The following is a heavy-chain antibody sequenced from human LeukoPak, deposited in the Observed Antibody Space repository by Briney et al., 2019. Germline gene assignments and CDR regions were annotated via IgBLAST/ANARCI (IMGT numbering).Heavy chain of an antibody. CDR3: ARARHGAGLDD. CDR2: SYYRSKQNN. V-gene: IGHV6-1*01. D-gene: IGHD3-16*01. J-gene: IGHJ4*02. CDR1: GDXVSSNSAA. Sequence: QTLSLTCAISGDXVSSNSAAWHWIRQSPSRCLEWLRRSYYRSKQNNDYALSVESRITINPHTSKNQFSHQLNSVTPHDTAVYYCARARHGAGLDDWGQGTMVTVS.